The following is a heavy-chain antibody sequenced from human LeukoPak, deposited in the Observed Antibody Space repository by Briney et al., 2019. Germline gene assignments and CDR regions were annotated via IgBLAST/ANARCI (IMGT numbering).Heavy chain of an antibody. V-gene: IGHV3-15*01. CDR3: TTDPSDSRQKLVRVIPGY. CDR2: IKSKTDGGTT. D-gene: IGHD6-13*01. J-gene: IGHJ4*02. CDR1: GFTFSNAW. Sequence: PGGSLRLSCAASGFTFSNAWMSWVRQAPGKGLEWVGRIKSKTDGGTTDYAAPVKGRFTISRDDSKNTLYLQMNSLKTEDTAVYYCTTDPSDSRQKLVRVIPGYWGQGTLVTVSS.